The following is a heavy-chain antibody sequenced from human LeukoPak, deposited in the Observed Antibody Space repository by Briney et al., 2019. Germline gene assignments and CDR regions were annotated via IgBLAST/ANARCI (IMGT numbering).Heavy chain of an antibody. J-gene: IGHJ5*02. V-gene: IGHV1-2*06. CDR2: INPNSGGT. CDR1: GYTFTGYY. Sequence: ASXXVSCKASGYTFTGYYMHWVRQAPGQGLEWMGRINPNSGGTNYEQKFQGRVTITIDTSISTAYMELSRLRSDDTAVYYCARERTIAARKGDWFDPWGPGNPGHRLL. D-gene: IGHD6-6*01. CDR3: ARERTIAARKGDWFDP.